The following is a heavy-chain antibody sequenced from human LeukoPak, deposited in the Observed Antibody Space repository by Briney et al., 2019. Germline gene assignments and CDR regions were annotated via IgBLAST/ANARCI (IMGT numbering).Heavy chain of an antibody. CDR2: ISGSGSRT. CDR1: RVTFRNYA. V-gene: IGHV3-23*01. Sequence: GGSLRLSCAASRVTFRNYAMSWVRQTPGKALEWGSAISGSGSRTYYADSVRGRFTISRDKSKNTLYLQMNSLRADDTAIYYCATGGFGELLNYFDFWGQGTLVTVSS. D-gene: IGHD3-10*01. CDR3: ATGGFGELLNYFDF. J-gene: IGHJ4*02.